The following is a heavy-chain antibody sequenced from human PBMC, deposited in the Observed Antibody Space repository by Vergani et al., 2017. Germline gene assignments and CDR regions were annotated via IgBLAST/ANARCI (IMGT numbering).Heavy chain of an antibody. CDR1: GYTFTSYA. Sequence: QVQLVQSGAEVKKPGASVKVSCKASGYTFTSYAMHWVRQAPGQRLEWMGWINAGNGNTKYSQKFQGRVTITRDTSASTAMELSSLRSEDTAVYYCARNGGSYRGFDYWGQGTLVTVSS. CDR3: ARNGGSYRGFDY. CDR2: INAGNGNT. V-gene: IGHV1-3*01. J-gene: IGHJ4*02. D-gene: IGHD1-26*01.